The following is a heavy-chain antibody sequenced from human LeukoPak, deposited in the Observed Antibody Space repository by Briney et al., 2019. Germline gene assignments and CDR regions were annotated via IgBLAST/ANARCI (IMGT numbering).Heavy chain of an antibody. CDR2: ISGSGGST. Sequence: GSLRLSCAASGFTFSSYAMSWVRQAPGKGLAWVSAISGSGGSTYYADSVKGRFTISRDNSKNTLYLQMNSLRAEDTAVYYCANLSLFGVVTYYGMDVWGQGTTVTVSS. CDR1: GFTFSSYA. J-gene: IGHJ6*02. CDR3: ANLSLFGVVTYYGMDV. V-gene: IGHV3-23*01. D-gene: IGHD3-3*02.